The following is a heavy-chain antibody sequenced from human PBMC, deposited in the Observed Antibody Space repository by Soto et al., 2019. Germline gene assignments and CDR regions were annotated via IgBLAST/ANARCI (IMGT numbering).Heavy chain of an antibody. CDR1: GGTFSTYT. V-gene: IGHV1-69*02. Sequence: QVQLVQSGAEVKKPGSSVKVSCKTSGGTFSTYTLSWVRQAAGQGLEWMGRIIPVTEKANYAQKFQSRVTLNAVRSTSTAYMELCRLRSEDTTIYYCTRAATPGTRAFHYWSLGSLVSVSS. J-gene: IGHJ4*02. D-gene: IGHD1-26*01. CDR3: TRAATPGTRAFHY. CDR2: IIPVTEKA.